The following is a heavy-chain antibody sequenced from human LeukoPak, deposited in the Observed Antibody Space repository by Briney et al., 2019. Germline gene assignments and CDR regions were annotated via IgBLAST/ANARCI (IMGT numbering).Heavy chain of an antibody. D-gene: IGHD4-23*01. CDR3: ARTVTVATTRAPGHNDY. V-gene: IGHV4-59*01. CDR2: IYYSGST. CDR1: GGSISSYY. J-gene: IGHJ4*02. Sequence: SETLSLTCTVSGGSISSYYWSWIRQPPGKGLEWIGYIYYSGSTNYNPSLKSRVTISVDTSKNQFSLKLSSVTAADTAVYYCARTVTVATTRAPGHNDYWGQGTLVTVSS.